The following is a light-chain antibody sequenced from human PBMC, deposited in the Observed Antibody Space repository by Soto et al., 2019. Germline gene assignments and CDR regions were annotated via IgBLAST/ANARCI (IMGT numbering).Light chain of an antibody. Sequence: VMTQSPDSLTVSLGERAAINCKSSQTLLFTSNDKNSLAWCQQKPGQPPKLLMYWATNRSSGAPDRFRGSGSGKDLHLTIYSLQAEDVAVYYCQQYHTTPNTFGQGTKVEIK. CDR2: WAT. CDR1: QTLLFTSNDKNS. CDR3: QQYHTTPNT. J-gene: IGKJ2*01. V-gene: IGKV4-1*01.